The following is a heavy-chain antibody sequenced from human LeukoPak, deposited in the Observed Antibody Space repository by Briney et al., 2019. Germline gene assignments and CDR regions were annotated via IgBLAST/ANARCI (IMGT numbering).Heavy chain of an antibody. CDR3: ARLQGGMATINGGVY. V-gene: IGHV5-51*01. D-gene: IGHD5-24*01. CDR2: IYPGDSDT. J-gene: IGHJ4*02. Sequence: GESLKISCKGSGYGFTSYWIGWVRQMPGKGLEWMGIIYPGDSDTRYSPSFQGQVTISADKSISTAYLQWSSLKASDTAMYYCARLQGGMATINGGVYWGQGTLVTVSS. CDR1: GYGFTSYW.